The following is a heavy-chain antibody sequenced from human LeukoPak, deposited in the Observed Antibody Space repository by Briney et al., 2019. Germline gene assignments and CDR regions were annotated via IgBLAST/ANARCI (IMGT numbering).Heavy chain of an antibody. J-gene: IGHJ4*02. CDR3: ARDSYSTYYYGSGERGGFDY. V-gene: IGHV3-48*03. CDR2: ISSSGSTI. CDR1: GFTFSSYE. Sequence: GGSLRLSCAASGFTFSSYEMNWVRQAPGKGLEWVSYISSSGSTIYYADSVKGRFTISRDNAKNSLYLQMNSLRAEDTAVYYCARDSYSTYYYGSGERGGFDYWGQGTLVTVSS. D-gene: IGHD3-10*01.